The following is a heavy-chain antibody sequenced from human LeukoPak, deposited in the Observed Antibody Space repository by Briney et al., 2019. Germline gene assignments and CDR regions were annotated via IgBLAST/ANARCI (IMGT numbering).Heavy chain of an antibody. V-gene: IGHV3-7*01. J-gene: IGHJ5*02. CDR3: ARDLYYFDSSGYYASDL. Sequence: PGGSLRLSCAASGFTFSDYWMSWVRQAPGKGLEWVANIKQDGSEKHYVDSLRGRFTISRDNAKNSLDLQMNSLRVEDTAVYFCARDLYYFDSSGYYASDLWGQGTLVTVSS. CDR1: GFTFSDYW. CDR2: IKQDGSEK. D-gene: IGHD3-22*01.